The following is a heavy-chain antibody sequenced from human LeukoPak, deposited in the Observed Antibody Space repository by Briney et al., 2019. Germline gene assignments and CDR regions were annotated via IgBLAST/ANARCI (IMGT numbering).Heavy chain of an antibody. Sequence: SETLSFTGTVSGGSISSYYWSWIRQPAGKGLEWIGGSYTSGSTNYNPSLKSRVTMSVDTSKNQFSLKLSSVTAADTAVYYCGRDGGGWGTLGYWGQGTLVTVSS. D-gene: IGHD6-19*01. V-gene: IGHV4-4*07. CDR1: GGSISSYY. J-gene: IGHJ4*02. CDR3: GRDGGGWGTLGY. CDR2: SYTSGST.